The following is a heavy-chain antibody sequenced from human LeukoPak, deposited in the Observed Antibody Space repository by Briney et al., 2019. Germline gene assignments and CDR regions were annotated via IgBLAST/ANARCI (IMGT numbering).Heavy chain of an antibody. CDR2: IYHSGST. J-gene: IGHJ5*02. CDR3: ARERVYGSGS. D-gene: IGHD3-10*01. Sequence: PSETLSLTCTVSGYSISSGYYWGWIRQPPGKGLEWIGSIYHSGSTYYNPSLKSRVTISVDTSKNQFSLKLSSVTAADTAVYYCARERVYGSGSWGQGTLVTVSS. CDR1: GYSISSGYY. V-gene: IGHV4-38-2*02.